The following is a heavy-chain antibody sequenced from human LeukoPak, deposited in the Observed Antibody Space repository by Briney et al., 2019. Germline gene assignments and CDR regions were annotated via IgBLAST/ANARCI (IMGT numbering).Heavy chain of an antibody. Sequence: SETLSLTCTVSGYSISSGYYWGWIRQPPGKGLEWIGSIYHSGSTYYNPSLKSRVTISVDTSKNPSSLKLSSVTAADTAVYYCASSLWSGYYAKFDPWGQGTLVTVSS. CDR2: IYHSGST. CDR3: ASSLWSGYYAKFDP. V-gene: IGHV4-38-2*02. D-gene: IGHD3-3*01. J-gene: IGHJ5*02. CDR1: GYSISSGYY.